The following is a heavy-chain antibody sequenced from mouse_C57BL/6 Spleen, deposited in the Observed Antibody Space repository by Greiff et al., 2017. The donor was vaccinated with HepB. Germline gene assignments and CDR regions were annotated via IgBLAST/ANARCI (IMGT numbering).Heavy chain of an antibody. CDR3: ARKDYITTVVASFDY. J-gene: IGHJ2*01. Sequence: VQLQQSGAELVKPGASVKISCKASGYAFSSYWMNWVKQRPGKGLEWIGQIYPGDGDTNYNGKFKGKATLTADKSSSTAYMQLSSLTSEDSAVYFGARKDYITTVVASFDYWGQGTTLTVSS. CDR2: IYPGDGDT. D-gene: IGHD1-1*01. CDR1: GYAFSSYW. V-gene: IGHV1-80*01.